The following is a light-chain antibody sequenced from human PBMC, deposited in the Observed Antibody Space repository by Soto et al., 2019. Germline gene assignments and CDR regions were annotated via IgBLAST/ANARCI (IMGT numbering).Light chain of an antibody. J-gene: IGKJ1*01. CDR3: HQYNNWPPWT. V-gene: IGKV3-15*01. CDR1: QSVSSN. CDR2: GAS. Sequence: EIVMTQSPATLSVSPGERATLSCRASQSVSSNLAWYQQKPGQAPRLLIYGASTRATGIPARFSGSGSGTEFTLTISSLQSEDLAVYYCHQYNNWPPWTFGQGTKVEIK.